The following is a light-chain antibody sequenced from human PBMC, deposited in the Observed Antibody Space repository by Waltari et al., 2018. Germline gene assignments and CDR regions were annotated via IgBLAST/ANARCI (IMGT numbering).Light chain of an antibody. J-gene: IGKJ1*01. CDR3: LQDYKFPWT. CDR1: QAIRSD. CDR2: AAS. Sequence: AIQMTQSPSSLSASVGDNITITCRASQAIRSDLGWYQQKPGRAPTLLMFAASNFQSGVPSRFSGSGSGTDFTLTISSLQPDDFATYYCLQDYKFPWTFGQGTKVEMK. V-gene: IGKV1-6*01.